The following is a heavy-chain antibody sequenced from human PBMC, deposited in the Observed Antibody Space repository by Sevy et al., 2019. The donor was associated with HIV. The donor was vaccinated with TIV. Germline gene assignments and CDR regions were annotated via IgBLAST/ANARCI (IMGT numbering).Heavy chain of an antibody. CDR3: ASHDSSGYPVDY. V-gene: IGHV3-11*01. D-gene: IGHD3-22*01. Sequence: GGSLRLSCAASGFTFSDYYMSWIRQAPGKGLEWVSYISSSGSTIYYEDSVKGRFTISRDNAKNSLYLQMNSLRAEDTAVYYCASHDSSGYPVDYWGQGTLVTVSS. CDR1: GFTFSDYY. CDR2: ISSSGSTI. J-gene: IGHJ4*02.